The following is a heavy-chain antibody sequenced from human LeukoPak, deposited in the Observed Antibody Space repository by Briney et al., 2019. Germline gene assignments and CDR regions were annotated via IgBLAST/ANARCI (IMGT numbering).Heavy chain of an antibody. J-gene: IGHJ3*02. CDR2: IRQDGSDK. CDR3: ARDGHFNTFHI. V-gene: IGHV3-7*03. Sequence: GGSLRLSCAASGFTFSSYWMSWVRQAPGKGLEWVANIRQDGSDKYYVDSVKGRFTISRDNAKTSLYLQMNSLRAEDTAVYYCARDGHFNTFHIWGQGTMDTVSS. CDR1: GFTFSSYW. D-gene: IGHD2/OR15-2a*01.